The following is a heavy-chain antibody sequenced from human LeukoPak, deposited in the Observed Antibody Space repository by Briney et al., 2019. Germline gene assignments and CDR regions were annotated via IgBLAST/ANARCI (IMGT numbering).Heavy chain of an antibody. Sequence: GGSLGLSRAASGFTFTSYSMNSVRQAPGKGLECVSSISSSSSSIYSATQVKRRFTLSRDNATKSLYLQMHSLRAEDTAVYYCARDGGWGQGTLVTVSS. CDR1: GFTFTSYS. J-gene: IGHJ4*02. CDR2: ISSSSSSI. V-gene: IGHV3-21*01. D-gene: IGHD3-16*01. CDR3: ARDGG.